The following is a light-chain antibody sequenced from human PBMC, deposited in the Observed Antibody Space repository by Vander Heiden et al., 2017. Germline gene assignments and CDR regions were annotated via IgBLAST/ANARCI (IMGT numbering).Light chain of an antibody. CDR1: SSDIGGYRD. V-gene: IGLV2-14*01. J-gene: IGLJ1*01. Sequence: QSALTQPASVSGSPGLSITIPCTGTSSDIGGYRDVSWYQRHPGKAPKLIIYDVDSRPSGVSNRFSGSKSGKTASLTISGLQAEDEAEYYCSSYTTSGTFPYVFGAGTQVTVL. CDR3: SSYTTSGTFPYV. CDR2: DVD.